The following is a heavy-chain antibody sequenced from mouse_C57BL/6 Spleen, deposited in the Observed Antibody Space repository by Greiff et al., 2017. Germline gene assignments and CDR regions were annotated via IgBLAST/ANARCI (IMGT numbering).Heavy chain of an antibody. CDR2: ISYDGSN. V-gene: IGHV3-6*01. Sequence: DVHLVESGPGLVKPSQSLSLTCSVTGYSITSGYYWNWIRQFPGNKLEWMGYISYDGSNNYNPSLKNRISITRDTSKNQFFLKLNSVTTEDTATYYCARGGYNYDLYYFDYWGQGTTLTVSS. J-gene: IGHJ2*01. D-gene: IGHD1-3*01. CDR1: GYSITSGYY. CDR3: ARGGYNYDLYYFDY.